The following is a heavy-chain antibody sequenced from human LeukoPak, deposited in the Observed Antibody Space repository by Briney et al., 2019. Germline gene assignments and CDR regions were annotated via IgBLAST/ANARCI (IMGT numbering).Heavy chain of an antibody. Sequence: SETLSLTCAVSGSSISSGYFWGWIRQPPGKGLEWIGSVNHRGSTHYNPSLQSRVTISIDTSKNEFSLKLSPVTAADTAVYYCARVGVDHSGNIIKYFFDYWGQGSLVTVSS. CDR2: VNHRGST. V-gene: IGHV4-38-2*01. D-gene: IGHD4-23*01. CDR1: GSSISSGYF. J-gene: IGHJ4*02. CDR3: ARVGVDHSGNIIKYFFDY.